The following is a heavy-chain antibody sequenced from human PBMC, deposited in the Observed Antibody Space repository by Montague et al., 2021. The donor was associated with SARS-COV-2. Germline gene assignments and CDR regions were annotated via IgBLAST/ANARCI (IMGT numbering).Heavy chain of an antibody. CDR2: ITWNSGSI. CDR1: GFTFDDYA. D-gene: IGHD5-18*01. Sequence: SLRLSCAASGFTFDDYAMHWVRQAPGKGLEWVSGITWNSGSIGYADSVKGRFTISRDNARNSLYLQMNSLRAEDTALYYCAKDINRGIQLWHTTGSFDYWGQGTLVTVSS. V-gene: IGHV3-9*01. J-gene: IGHJ4*02. CDR3: AKDINRGIQLWHTTGSFDY.